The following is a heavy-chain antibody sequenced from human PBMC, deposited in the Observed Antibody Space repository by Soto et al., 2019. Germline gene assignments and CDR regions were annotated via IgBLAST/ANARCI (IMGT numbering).Heavy chain of an antibody. CDR1: GFTFSSYG. CDR2: IWYDGGNN. J-gene: IGHJ6*02. V-gene: IGHV3-33*01. Sequence: QVQLVESGGGVVEPGRSLRLSCAASGFTFSSYGMHWVRQAPGKGLEWVAVIWYDGGNNYFADSVKGRFTFSRDNSKNTLYLQMTTLGAEDTAVYYCARDSKLGYYGMEVWGQGTTVTVSS. CDR3: ARDSKLGYYGMEV. D-gene: IGHD2-2*01.